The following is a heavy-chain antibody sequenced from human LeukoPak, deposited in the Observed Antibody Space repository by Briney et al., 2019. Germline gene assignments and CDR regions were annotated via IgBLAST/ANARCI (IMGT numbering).Heavy chain of an antibody. CDR1: GGSFSGYY. CDR2: INHSGST. D-gene: IGHD3-10*01. CDR3: ARRLLWFGEALGSFDY. Sequence: PSETLSLTCAVYGGSFSGYYWSWIRQPPGKGLEWIGEINHSGSTNYNPSLKSRVTISVDTSKNQFSLKLSSVTAADTAVYYCARRLLWFGEALGSFDYWGQGTLVTVSS. V-gene: IGHV4-34*01. J-gene: IGHJ4*02.